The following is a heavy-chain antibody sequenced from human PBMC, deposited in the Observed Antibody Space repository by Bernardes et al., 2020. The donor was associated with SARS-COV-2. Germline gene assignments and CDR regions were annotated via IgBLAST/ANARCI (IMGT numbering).Heavy chain of an antibody. D-gene: IGHD2-8*02. J-gene: IGHJ4*02. CDR2: ISGDGGAT. CDR1: GFTFSNYA. Sequence: GGSLRLSCAASGFTFSNYAMSWVRQAPGKGLEWVSVISGDGGATFYADSVKGRFAISRDNSRNTLFLQMNSLRAEDTAVYFCAKGWDCTGGNCQLSDYWGQGTLVTVSS. CDR3: AKGWDCTGGNCQLSDY. V-gene: IGHV3-23*01.